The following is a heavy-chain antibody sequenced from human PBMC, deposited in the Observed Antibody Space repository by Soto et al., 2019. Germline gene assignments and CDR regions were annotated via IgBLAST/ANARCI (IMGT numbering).Heavy chain of an antibody. CDR3: ARERSLAYNWNEGGLDY. CDR1: GDSVSSNIAA. Sequence: KQSQTLSLTCAISGDSVSSNIAAWNWIRQSPSRGLEWLGRTYYRSRWYNDYALSVKSRITINPDTSKNQFSLQLKSVTPEDTAVYYCARERSLAYNWNEGGLDYWGQGTLVTVSS. CDR2: TYYRSRWYN. V-gene: IGHV6-1*01. J-gene: IGHJ4*02. D-gene: IGHD1-1*01.